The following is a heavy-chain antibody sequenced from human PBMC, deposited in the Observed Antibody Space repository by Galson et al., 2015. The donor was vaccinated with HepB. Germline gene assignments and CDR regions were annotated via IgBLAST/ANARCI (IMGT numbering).Heavy chain of an antibody. D-gene: IGHD3-3*01. CDR2: ISSSSSYT. V-gene: IGHV3-11*03. CDR1: GFTFSDYY. CDR3: ARALRFFGMDV. Sequence: SLRLSCAASGFTFSDYYMSWIRQAPGKGLEWVSYISSSSSYTNYADSVKGRFTISRDNAKNSLYLQMNSLRAEDTAVYYCARALRFFGMDVWGQGTTVTVSS. J-gene: IGHJ6*02.